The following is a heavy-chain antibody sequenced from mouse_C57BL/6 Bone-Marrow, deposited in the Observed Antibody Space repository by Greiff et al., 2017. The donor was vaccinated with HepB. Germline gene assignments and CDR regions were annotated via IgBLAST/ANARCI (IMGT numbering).Heavy chain of an antibody. CDR2: ISNLAYSI. CDR3: ARAYSLYYFDY. V-gene: IGHV5-15*04. Sequence: GQGVESGGGLVQPGGSLKLSCAASGFTSSDYGMAWVRQAPRKGPEWVAFISNLAYSIYYADTVTGRFTISRENAKNTLYLEMSSLRSEDTAMYYCARAYSLYYFDYWGQGTTLTVSS. CDR1: GFTSSDYG. J-gene: IGHJ2*01.